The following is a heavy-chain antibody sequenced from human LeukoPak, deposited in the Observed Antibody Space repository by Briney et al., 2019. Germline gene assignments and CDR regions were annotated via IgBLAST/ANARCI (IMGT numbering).Heavy chain of an antibody. CDR3: ARGDCSSTSCYVGGWFDP. CDR2: INAGNGNT. CDR1: GYTFTSYA. Sequence: ASVKVSCKASGYTFTSYAMHWVRQAPGQRLEWMGWINAGNGNTKHSQKFQGRVTITRDTSASTAYMELSSLRSGDTAVYYCARGDCSSTSCYVGGWFDPWGQGTLVTVSS. D-gene: IGHD2-2*01. J-gene: IGHJ5*02. V-gene: IGHV1-3*01.